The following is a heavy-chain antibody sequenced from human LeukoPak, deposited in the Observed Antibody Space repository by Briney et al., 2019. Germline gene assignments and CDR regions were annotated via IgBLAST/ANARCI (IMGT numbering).Heavy chain of an antibody. CDR3: ARETPDCSGGSCYPGGSDY. J-gene: IGHJ4*02. V-gene: IGHV3-7*03. CDR1: GFTFSSYW. CDR2: IKQDGSEK. D-gene: IGHD2-15*01. Sequence: GGSLRLSCAASGFTFSSYWMSWVRQAPGKGLEWVANIKQDGSEKYYVGSVKGRFTISRDNAKNSLYLQMNSLRAEDTAVYYCARETPDCSGGSCYPGGSDYWGQGTLVTVSS.